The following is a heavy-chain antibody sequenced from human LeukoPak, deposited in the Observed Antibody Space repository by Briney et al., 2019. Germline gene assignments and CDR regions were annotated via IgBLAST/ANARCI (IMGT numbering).Heavy chain of an antibody. CDR3: ARDLDCYYGMDV. V-gene: IGHV1-69*13. CDR1: GGTFSSYA. J-gene: IGHJ6*02. CDR2: IIPIFGTA. D-gene: IGHD3-16*01. Sequence: SVKVSCKASGGTFSSYAISWVRQAPGQGLEWMGGIIPIFGTANYAQKFQGRVTITADESTSTAYMELSSLRSEDTAVYYCARDLDCYYGMDVWGQGTTVTVSS.